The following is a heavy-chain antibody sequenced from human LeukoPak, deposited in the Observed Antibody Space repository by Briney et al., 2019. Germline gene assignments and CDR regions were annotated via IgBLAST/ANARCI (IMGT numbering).Heavy chain of an antibody. V-gene: IGHV1-2*04. J-gene: IGHJ4*02. D-gene: IGHD6-13*01. CDR3: AYEGYSSSWYII. CDR2: INPNSGGT. CDR1: GGTFSSYA. Sequence: ASVKVSCKASGGTFSSYAISWVRQAPGQGLEWMGWINPNSGGTNYAQKFQGWVTMTRDTSISTAYMELSRLRSDDTAVYYCAYEGYSSSWYIIWGQGTPVTVSS.